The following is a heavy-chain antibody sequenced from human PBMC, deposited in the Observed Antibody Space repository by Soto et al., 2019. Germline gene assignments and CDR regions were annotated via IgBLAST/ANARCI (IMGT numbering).Heavy chain of an antibody. D-gene: IGHD3-22*01. CDR1: GFTFNNYP. V-gene: IGHV3-7*01. CDR2: IKQDGSEK. Sequence: GGSLRLSCAPSGFTFNNYPMTSVRQAPGKGLEWVSDIKQDGSEKYYVDSVKGRFTISRDNAKNSLYLQMNSLRAEDTAVYYCARFYYDSSGYLPSPYYYYYGMDVWGQGTTVTVSS. CDR3: ARFYYDSSGYLPSPYYYYYGMDV. J-gene: IGHJ6*02.